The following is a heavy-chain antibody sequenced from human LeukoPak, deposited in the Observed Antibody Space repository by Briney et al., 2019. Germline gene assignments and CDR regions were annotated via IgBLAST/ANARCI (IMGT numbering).Heavy chain of an antibody. CDR3: ARGPGYSSSWAEGYYYYYMDV. D-gene: IGHD6-13*01. CDR2: IYYSGST. J-gene: IGHJ6*03. V-gene: IGHV4-59*01. CDR1: GGSISSYY. Sequence: PSETLSLTCTVSGGSISSYYWSWIRQPPGKGLEWIGYIYYSGSTHYNPSLKSRVTISVDTSKNQFSLKLSSVTAADTAVYCCARGPGYSSSWAEGYYYYYMDVWGKGTTVTISS.